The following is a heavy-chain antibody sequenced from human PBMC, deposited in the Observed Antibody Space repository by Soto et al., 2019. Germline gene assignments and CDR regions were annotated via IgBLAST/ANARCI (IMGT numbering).Heavy chain of an antibody. D-gene: IGHD6-19*01. CDR1: GFTFSSYA. V-gene: IGHV3-23*01. CDR3: AKIQQWQSGGMDV. Sequence: EVQLLESGGGMVQPGGSLRLSCAASGFTFSSYAMSWVRQAPGKGLEWVSAISGSGGSTYYADSVKGRFTISRDNSKNTLYLQMNSLRAEDTAVYYCAKIQQWQSGGMDVWGQGTTVTVSS. CDR2: ISGSGGST. J-gene: IGHJ6*02.